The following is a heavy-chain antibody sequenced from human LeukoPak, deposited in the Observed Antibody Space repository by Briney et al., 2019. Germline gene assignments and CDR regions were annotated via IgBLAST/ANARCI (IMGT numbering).Heavy chain of an antibody. Sequence: ASVKVSGKVSGHTFTSYYLHWVRQAPGQGPEWVGIINPSGGSTSNAQKFQGRVTMTRDTSTTTVYMELSSLRSEDTAVYYCARGGCTSTSCYPDLFSWGQGTLVTVSS. CDR3: ARGGCTSTSCYPDLFS. CDR1: GHTFTSYY. J-gene: IGHJ4*02. CDR2: INPSGGST. V-gene: IGHV1-46*01. D-gene: IGHD2-2*01.